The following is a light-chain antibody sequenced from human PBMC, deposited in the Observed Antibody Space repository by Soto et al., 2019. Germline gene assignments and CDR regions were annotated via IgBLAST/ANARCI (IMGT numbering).Light chain of an antibody. J-gene: IGLJ1*01. CDR2: EVN. Sequence: SALAQPASVSGSPGQSITISCTGTSSDVGAYNYVSWYQQHPGKAPKFLIYEVNNRPSGVSDRFSGSKSGNTASLTIAGLQAEDEADYYCSSYSSSSTLCVFGTGTKVTVL. CDR3: SSYSSSSTLCV. V-gene: IGLV2-14*01. CDR1: SSDVGAYNY.